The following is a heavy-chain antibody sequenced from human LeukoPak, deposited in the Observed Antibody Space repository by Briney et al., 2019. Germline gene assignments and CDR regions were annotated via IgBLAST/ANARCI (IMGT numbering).Heavy chain of an antibody. CDR2: IDPSGGST. CDR3: ARGSLNPKYYYDSSGYSNNWFDP. Sequence: GASVKVSCKASGYTFTSYYMHWVRQAPGQGLEWMGIIDPSGGSTTYAQKFQGRVTLTRDMSTSTDYLELSSLRSDDTAVYYCARGSLNPKYYYDSSGYSNNWFDPWGQGTLVTVSS. CDR1: GYTFTSYY. J-gene: IGHJ5*02. D-gene: IGHD3-22*01. V-gene: IGHV1-46*01.